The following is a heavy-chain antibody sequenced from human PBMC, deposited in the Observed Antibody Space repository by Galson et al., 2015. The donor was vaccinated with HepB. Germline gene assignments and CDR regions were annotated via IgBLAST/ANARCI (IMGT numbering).Heavy chain of an antibody. CDR1: GFTVSSNY. J-gene: IGHJ4*02. CDR2: IYIGGTT. Sequence: SLRLSCAASGFTVSSNYMSWVRQAPGKGLEWVSVIYIGGTTNYADSVKGRFTISRDNSKNTLYLQMNNLRAEGTAVYYCARDLRTQQLVDYWGQGTLVTVSS. V-gene: IGHV3-53*01. CDR3: ARDLRTQQLVDY. D-gene: IGHD6-13*01.